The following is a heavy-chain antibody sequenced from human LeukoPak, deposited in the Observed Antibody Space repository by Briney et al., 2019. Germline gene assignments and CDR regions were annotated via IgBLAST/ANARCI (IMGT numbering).Heavy chain of an antibody. Sequence: ASVKVSCKASGYTFTGYYMHWVRQAPGQGLEWMGWINLNSDGTNYAQKFQGRVTMTRDTSISTAYMELSRLRSDDTAVYYCAREKTLIVGATTDAFDIWGQGTMVTVSS. V-gene: IGHV1-2*02. CDR1: GYTFTGYY. D-gene: IGHD1-26*01. J-gene: IGHJ3*02. CDR2: INLNSDGT. CDR3: AREKTLIVGATTDAFDI.